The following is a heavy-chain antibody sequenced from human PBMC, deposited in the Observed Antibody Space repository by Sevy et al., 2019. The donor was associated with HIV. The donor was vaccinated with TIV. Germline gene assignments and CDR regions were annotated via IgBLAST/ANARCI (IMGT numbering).Heavy chain of an antibody. CDR1: GFTFTNYG. Sequence: GGSLRLSCAASGFTFTNYGMHWVRQAPGKGLEWVSGISNSGANTYYADSVRGRFTVSRDNSKNTVYLKLNSLRAEDTAIYYCEKEWTLLSDWYGEFDYWGQGTLVTVSS. V-gene: IGHV3-23*01. CDR3: EKEWTLLSDWYGEFDY. J-gene: IGHJ4*02. CDR2: ISNSGANT. D-gene: IGHD6-19*01.